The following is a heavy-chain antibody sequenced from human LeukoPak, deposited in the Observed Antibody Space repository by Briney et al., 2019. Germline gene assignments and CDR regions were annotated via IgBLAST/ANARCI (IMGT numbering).Heavy chain of an antibody. CDR3: ARLRGYSYYFDY. Sequence: SETLSLTCTVSGYSISSGYYWGWIRQPPGKGLEWIGSIYHNGSTYYNPSLKSRVTISVDTSKNQFSLKLSSVTAADTAVYYCARLRGYSYYFDYWGREPWSPSPQ. J-gene: IGHJ4*02. D-gene: IGHD2-21*01. V-gene: IGHV4-38-2*02. CDR2: IYHNGST. CDR1: GYSISSGYY.